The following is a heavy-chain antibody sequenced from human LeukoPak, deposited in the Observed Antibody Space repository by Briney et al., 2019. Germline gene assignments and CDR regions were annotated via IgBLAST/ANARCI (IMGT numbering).Heavy chain of an antibody. CDR3: ARGVAGSGSCCASDI. D-gene: IGHD3-10*01. CDR1: GGSISSYY. V-gene: IGHV4-30-4*01. Sequence: PSETLSLTCTVSGGSISSYYWDWIRQPPGKGLEWIGYIYYSGSTYYSPSLKSRVTISLDTSKNQFSLKLSSVTAADTAVYYCARGVAGSGSCCASDIWGQGTMVTVSS. J-gene: IGHJ3*02. CDR2: IYYSGST.